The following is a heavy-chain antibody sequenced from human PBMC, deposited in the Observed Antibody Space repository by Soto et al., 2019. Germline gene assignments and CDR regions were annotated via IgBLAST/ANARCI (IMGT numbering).Heavy chain of an antibody. CDR3: AGNPMIEEREFDY. CDR2: IYYSGST. CDR1: GGSISSGDYY. V-gene: IGHV4-30-4*01. J-gene: IGHJ4*02. D-gene: IGHD3-22*01. Sequence: SETLSLTCTVSGGSISSGDYYWSWIRQPPGKGLEWIGYIYYSGSTYYNPSLKSRVTISVDTSKNQFSLKLSSVTAADTAVYYCAGNPMIEEREFDYWGQGTLVTVSS.